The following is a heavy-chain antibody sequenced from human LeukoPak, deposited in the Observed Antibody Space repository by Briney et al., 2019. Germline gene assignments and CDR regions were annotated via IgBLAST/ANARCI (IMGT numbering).Heavy chain of an antibody. J-gene: IGHJ6*03. V-gene: IGHV3-23*01. CDR2: INKSGGST. CDR1: GFTFSSYA. CDR3: AKGPEKSYYFYYMDV. Sequence: GGSLRLSCAASGFTFSSYAMNWVRQAPGKGLEWVSIINKSGGSTNYADSVKGRFTISRDNSENTLYLQVNSLRAEDTALYYWAKGPEKSYYFYYMDVWAKGPRSPSP.